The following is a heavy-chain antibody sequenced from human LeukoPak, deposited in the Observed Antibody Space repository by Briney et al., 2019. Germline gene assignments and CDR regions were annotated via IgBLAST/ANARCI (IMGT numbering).Heavy chain of an antibody. CDR3: ARETILAYSSGSFDY. D-gene: IGHD6-19*01. J-gene: IGHJ4*02. CDR1: GYTFTGYY. V-gene: IGHV1-2*02. Sequence: ASVKVSCKASGYTFTGYYMHWVRQAPGQGLEWMGWINPNSGGTNYAQKFQGRVTMTRDTSISTAYMELSRLRSDDTALYYYARETILAYSSGSFDYWGQGTLVTVSS. CDR2: INPNSGGT.